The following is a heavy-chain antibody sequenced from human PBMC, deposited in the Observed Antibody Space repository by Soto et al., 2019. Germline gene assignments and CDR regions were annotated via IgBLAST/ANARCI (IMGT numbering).Heavy chain of an antibody. CDR1: GFTFSSYA. J-gene: IGHJ6*02. Sequence: PGGSLRLSCAASGFTFSSYAMSWVRQAPGKGLEWVSAISGSGGSTYYADSVKGRFTISRDNSKNTLYLQMNSLRAEDTAVYYCAKSKKDYYGSGSPNYYYYGMDVWGQGTTVTVSS. CDR2: ISGSGGST. V-gene: IGHV3-23*01. CDR3: AKSKKDYYGSGSPNYYYYGMDV. D-gene: IGHD3-10*01.